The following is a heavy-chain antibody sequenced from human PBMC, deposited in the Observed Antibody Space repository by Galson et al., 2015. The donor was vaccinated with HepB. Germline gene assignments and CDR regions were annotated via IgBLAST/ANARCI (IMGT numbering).Heavy chain of an antibody. CDR3: ARDFQSYGSGTHGPDAFDI. J-gene: IGHJ3*02. Sequence: SLRLSCAASGFTFSSYGMHWVRQAPGKGLEWVAVIWYDGSNKYYADSVKGRFTISRDNSKNTLYLQMNSLRAEDTAVYYCARDFQSYGSGTHGPDAFDIWGQGTMVTVSS. V-gene: IGHV3-33*08. CDR1: GFTFSSYG. D-gene: IGHD3-10*01. CDR2: IWYDGSNK.